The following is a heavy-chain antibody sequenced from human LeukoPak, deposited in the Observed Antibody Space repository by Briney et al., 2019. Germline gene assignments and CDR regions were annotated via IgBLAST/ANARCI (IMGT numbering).Heavy chain of an antibody. CDR1: GFTFDDYG. D-gene: IGHD4-17*01. J-gene: IGHJ6*03. CDR3: ARGKPTTVTTDYYYMDV. V-gene: IGHV3-20*04. Sequence: PGGSLRLSCAASGFTFDDYGMSWVRQAPGKGLEWVSGINWNGGSTGYADSVKGRFTISRDNAKNSLYLQMNSLRAEDTALYYCARGKPTTVTTDYYYMDVWGKGTTVTVSS. CDR2: INWNGGST.